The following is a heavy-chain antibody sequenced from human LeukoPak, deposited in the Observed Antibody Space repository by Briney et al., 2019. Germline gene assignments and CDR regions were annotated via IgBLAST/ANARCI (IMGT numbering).Heavy chain of an antibody. V-gene: IGHV3-21*01. D-gene: IGHD2-15*01. Sequence: GGSLRLSCAASGFTFSSYSMTWVRQAPGKGLEWVSTISDSGGSTYYADSVKGRFTISRDNAKNSLYLQMNSLRAEDTAVYYCARAGVVVAAKLDYWGQGTLVTVSS. J-gene: IGHJ4*02. CDR3: ARAGVVVAAKLDY. CDR1: GFTFSSYS. CDR2: ISDSGGST.